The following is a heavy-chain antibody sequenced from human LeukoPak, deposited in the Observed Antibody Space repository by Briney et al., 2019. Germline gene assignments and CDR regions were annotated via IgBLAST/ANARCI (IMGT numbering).Heavy chain of an antibody. J-gene: IGHJ4*02. CDR3: ARVQEWLVDY. Sequence: YAQKLQGRVTMTRNTSISTAYMELSSLRSDDTAVYYCARVQEWLVDYWGQGTLVTVSS. V-gene: IGHV1-8*01. D-gene: IGHD3-3*01.